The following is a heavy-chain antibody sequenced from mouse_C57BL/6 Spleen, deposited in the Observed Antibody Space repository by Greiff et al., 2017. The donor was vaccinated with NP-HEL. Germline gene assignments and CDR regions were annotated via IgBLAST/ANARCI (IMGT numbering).Heavy chain of an antibody. J-gene: IGHJ3*01. CDR3: ARLDYDVFAY. CDR2: IYPGSGNT. Sequence: VKLMESGAELVRPGASVKLSCKASGYTFTDYYINWVKQRPGQGLEWIARIYPGSGNTYYNEKFKGKATLTAEKSSSTAYMQLSSLTSEDSAVYFCARLDYDVFAYWGQGTLVTVSA. V-gene: IGHV1-76*01. CDR1: GYTFTDYY. D-gene: IGHD2-4*01.